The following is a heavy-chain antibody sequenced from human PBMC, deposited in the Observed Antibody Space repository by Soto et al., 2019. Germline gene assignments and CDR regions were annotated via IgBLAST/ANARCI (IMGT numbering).Heavy chain of an antibody. CDR3: AKVPQVSNYDKSGYPDY. D-gene: IGHD3-22*01. CDR2: ISGSGGDT. Sequence: EVQLLESGGGLVQPGGSLRLSCAASGFTFSNYAMSWVRQAPGKGLEWVSIISGSGGDTYYADSVKGRFTISRDNSKNTLYLQMNSLRAEDTAVYYYAKVPQVSNYDKSGYPDYWGQGTLVTVSS. J-gene: IGHJ4*02. CDR1: GFTFSNYA. V-gene: IGHV3-23*01.